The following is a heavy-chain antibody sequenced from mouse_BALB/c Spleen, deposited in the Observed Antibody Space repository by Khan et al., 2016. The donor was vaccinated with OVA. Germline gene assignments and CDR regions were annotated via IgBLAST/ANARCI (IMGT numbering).Heavy chain of an antibody. V-gene: IGHV14-4*02. J-gene: IGHJ3*01. CDR2: IDPENGDT. D-gene: IGHD1-1*02. CDR1: GFNIKDYY. Sequence: VQLQQSGAELVRSGASVKLSCTASGFNIKDYYMYWVKQRPEQGLEWIGWIDPENGDTEYAPKFQGKAIMTADTSSNTAYLQLSSLTSEEPAVFYWYEGGGGSPVAYWGQGTLVTVPA. CDR3: YEGGGGSPVAY.